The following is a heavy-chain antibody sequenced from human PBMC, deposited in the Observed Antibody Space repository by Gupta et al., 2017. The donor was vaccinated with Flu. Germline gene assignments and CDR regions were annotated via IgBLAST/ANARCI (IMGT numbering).Heavy chain of an antibody. V-gene: IGHV3-53*04. CDR1: GFTVSSHY. Sequence: EVQLVASGGGLVQPGGSLRLSCAASGFTVSSHYMNWVRQAPGKGLEWVSVIYTGGATVYADSVKGRFTISRHNSKNTLDLQMNSLRPEDTAVYYCARDSLIGSYHSFDYWGQGTLVTVSS. CDR3: ARDSLIGSYHSFDY. D-gene: IGHD1-26*01. J-gene: IGHJ4*02. CDR2: IYTGGAT.